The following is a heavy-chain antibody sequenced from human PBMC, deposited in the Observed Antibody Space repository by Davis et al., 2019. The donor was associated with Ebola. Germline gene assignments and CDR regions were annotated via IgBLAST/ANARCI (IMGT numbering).Heavy chain of an antibody. Sequence: GESLKISCAASGFTFSSYAMSWVRQAPGKGLEWVSAISGSGGSTYYADSVKGRFTISRDNSKNTLYLQMNSLRAEDTAVYYCATTIAALGWFDPWGQGTLVTVSS. D-gene: IGHD6-13*01. J-gene: IGHJ5*02. V-gene: IGHV3-23*01. CDR1: GFTFSSYA. CDR2: ISGSGGST. CDR3: ATTIAALGWFDP.